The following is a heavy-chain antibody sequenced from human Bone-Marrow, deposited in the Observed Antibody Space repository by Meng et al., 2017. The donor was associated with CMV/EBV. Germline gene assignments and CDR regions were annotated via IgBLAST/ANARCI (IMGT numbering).Heavy chain of an antibody. D-gene: IGHD3-3*01. CDR3: ARTWYYYDFWSGYSYFDY. CDR2: IYYSGST. CDR1: GGSISSSSYY. Sequence: SETLSLTCTVSGGSISSSSYYWGWIRQPPGKGLEWIGSIYYSGSTYYNPSLKSRVTISVDTSKNQFSLKLSSVTAADTAVYYCARTWYYYDFWSGYSYFDYWGQGTLVTVSS. V-gene: IGHV4-39*07. J-gene: IGHJ4*02.